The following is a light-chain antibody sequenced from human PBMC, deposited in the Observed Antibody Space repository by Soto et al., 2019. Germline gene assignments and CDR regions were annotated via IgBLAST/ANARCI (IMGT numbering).Light chain of an antibody. CDR2: GAS. V-gene: IGKV3-15*01. CDR1: QSVSSS. J-gene: IGKJ5*01. Sequence: EIVMTQSPATLSVSPGERATLSCRASQSVSSSLAWYQQKPGQAPRLLIYGASTRATGIPARFSGSRSGTEFTLTISSLQSEDFPVYYCQQYNNWPPTFGQGTRLDIK. CDR3: QQYNNWPPT.